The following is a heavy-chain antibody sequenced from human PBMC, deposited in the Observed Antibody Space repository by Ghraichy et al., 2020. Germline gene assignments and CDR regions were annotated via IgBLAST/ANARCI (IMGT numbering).Heavy chain of an antibody. CDR1: GGSITNYY. J-gene: IGHJ4*02. V-gene: IGHV4-4*07. D-gene: IGHD1-14*01. Sequence: SQTLSLTCTVSGGSITNYYWGWIRKPAGKGLEWVGRIYSSGSTNYNPSLKTRVTMSVDTSKNQFSLKLTSVTAADTAVYYCARFSFRPGSTTNFEYWGQGTLVTVSS. CDR2: IYSSGST. CDR3: ARFSFRPGSTTNFEY.